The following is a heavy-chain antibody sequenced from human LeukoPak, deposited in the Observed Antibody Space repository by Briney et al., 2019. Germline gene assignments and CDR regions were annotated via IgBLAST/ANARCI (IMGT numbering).Heavy chain of an antibody. J-gene: IGHJ4*02. CDR2: IHRSGSP. V-gene: IGHV4-4*02. CDR1: LDPNTSNL. CDR3: AREILGGFTPGAH. Sequence: PSEAVSLLRTVSLDPNTSNLRSWVRQPPGKGLEWIGEIHRSGSPNYNPSLRSRVTISIDRSRNQIALELSSVTAADTAVYYCAREILGGFTPGAHWGQGTLVTVSS.